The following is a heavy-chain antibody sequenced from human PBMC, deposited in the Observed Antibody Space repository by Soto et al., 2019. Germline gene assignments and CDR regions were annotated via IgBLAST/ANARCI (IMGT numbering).Heavy chain of an antibody. CDR2: ITPMISTT. J-gene: IGHJ4*02. D-gene: IGHD3-10*01. CDR3: ARDVSVMTSVFGF. V-gene: IGHV1-69*01. Sequence: QVHLVQSGAEVKRPGSSVRVSCRASGCTFYTCAFTWVRQAPGQGLEWMGGITPMISTTKYAQKFHGRVTFSADESASTAYMELSNLRSDGTAVYYCARDVSVMTSVFGFWGQGTLITVSS. CDR1: GCTFYTCA.